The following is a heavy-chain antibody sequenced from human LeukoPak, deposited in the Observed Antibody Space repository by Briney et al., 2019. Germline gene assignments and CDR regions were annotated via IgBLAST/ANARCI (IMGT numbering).Heavy chain of an antibody. J-gene: IGHJ4*02. Sequence: PGGSLRLSCAASGFTFSSYAMSWVRQAPGKGLEWVSAISGSGGSTYYADSVKGRFTISRDNSKNTLYLQMNSLRAEDTAVYYCAKDSYDYVWGSYRYTVEGFDYWGQGTLVTVSS. CDR1: GFTFSSYA. CDR2: ISGSGGST. D-gene: IGHD3-16*02. CDR3: AKDSYDYVWGSYRYTVEGFDY. V-gene: IGHV3-23*01.